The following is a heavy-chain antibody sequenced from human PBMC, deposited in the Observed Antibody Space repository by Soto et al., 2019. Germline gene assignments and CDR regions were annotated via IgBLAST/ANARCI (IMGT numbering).Heavy chain of an antibody. CDR2: ISYDGSDK. CDR1: GFTFNTYG. V-gene: IGHV3-30*18. CDR3: AKSPNFYCSSPPCYKFYFDF. Sequence: GGSLRLSCAASGFTFNTYGMHWVRQAPGKGLEWVAVISYDGSDKYYADSVKGRFIISRDNSKNTLYLQMNSLRAEDTAIYYCAKSPNFYCSSPPCYKFYFDFWGQGALVTVSS. J-gene: IGHJ4*02. D-gene: IGHD2-2*02.